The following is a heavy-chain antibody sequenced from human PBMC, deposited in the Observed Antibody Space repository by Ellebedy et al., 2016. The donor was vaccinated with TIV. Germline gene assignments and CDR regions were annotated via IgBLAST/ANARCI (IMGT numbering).Heavy chain of an antibody. CDR3: ATGRLVLDY. J-gene: IGHJ4*02. CDR2: INSDGSST. V-gene: IGHV3-74*01. D-gene: IGHD6-6*01. Sequence: HTGGSLRLXCAASGFSFSSYWMHWVRQAPGKGLVWVSRINSDGSSTSYADSVKGRFTISRDNAKNTLYLQMNSLRAEDTAVYYCATGRLVLDYWGQGTLVTVSS. CDR1: GFSFSSYW.